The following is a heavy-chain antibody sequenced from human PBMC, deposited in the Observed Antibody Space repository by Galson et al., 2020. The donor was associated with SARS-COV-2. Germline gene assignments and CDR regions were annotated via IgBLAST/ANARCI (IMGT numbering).Heavy chain of an antibody. Sequence: KMSGPTLVKPTQTLTLTCTFSGFSFATSKVGVAWIRQPPGKALEWLGVVYWDDDKRYNPTLKDRLSVTKDASKNEVVLTVAHADILDTATYYCAHYAVESDCHSWFATWGQGTLVTGAS. CDR2: VYWDDDK. D-gene: IGHD2-21*02. V-gene: IGHV2-5*02. CDR1: GFSFATSKVG. J-gene: IGHJ5*02. CDR3: AHYAVESDCHSWFAT.